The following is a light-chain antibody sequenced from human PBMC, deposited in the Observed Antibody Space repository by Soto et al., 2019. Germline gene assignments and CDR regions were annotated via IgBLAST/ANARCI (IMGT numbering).Light chain of an antibody. J-gene: IGLJ1*01. Sequence: QSVLTQPPSASGTPGQRVTFSCSGSSSDVGGYNSVSWYQQHPGKAPKLVIYEVTNRPSGISNRFSGSKSGNTASLTISGLQAEDEADYYCSSYTSSSTRVFGTGTKVTVL. CDR2: EVT. CDR1: SSDVGGYNS. V-gene: IGLV2-14*01. CDR3: SSYTSSSTRV.